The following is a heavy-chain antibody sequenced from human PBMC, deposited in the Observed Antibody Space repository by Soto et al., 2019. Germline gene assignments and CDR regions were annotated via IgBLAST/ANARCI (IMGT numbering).Heavy chain of an antibody. Sequence: ASVMVPSRASDDTLTSGGISWWRQAPGQGLEWRGGVIAYNGNTNYAQKLQGRVTMTTDTSTSTAYVELRTLRSEDTAVYYCARGIVVVFXADMLWLGSAYGIDAWGQGTMVTVSS. CDR1: DDTLTSGG. CDR3: ARGIVVVFXADMLWLGSAYGIDA. V-gene: IGHV1-18*01. J-gene: IGHJ5*01. CDR2: VIAYNGNT. D-gene: IGHD6-19*01.